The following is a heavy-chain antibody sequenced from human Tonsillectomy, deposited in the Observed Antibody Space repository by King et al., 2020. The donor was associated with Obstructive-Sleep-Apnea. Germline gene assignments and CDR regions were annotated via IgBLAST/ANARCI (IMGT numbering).Heavy chain of an antibody. CDR3: AKSSTRIQLWTTYFDY. D-gene: IGHD5-18*01. Sequence: VQLVESGGGVVQPGGSLRLSCAASGFTFSTSGMHWVRQAPGKGLEWVAFIRFDGSNEYYADSVKGRFTISRDTSKNTLYLHMSSLRPEDSAVYYCAKSSTRIQLWTTYFDYWGQGTLVTVSS. CDR1: GFTFSTSG. CDR2: IRFDGSNE. V-gene: IGHV3-30*02. J-gene: IGHJ4*02.